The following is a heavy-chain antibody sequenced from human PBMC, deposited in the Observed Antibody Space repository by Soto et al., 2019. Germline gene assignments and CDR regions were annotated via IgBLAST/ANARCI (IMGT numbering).Heavy chain of an antibody. J-gene: IGHJ4*02. CDR3: ARDTAAAGIFDY. D-gene: IGHD6-13*01. Sequence: SETLSLTCTVSGGSISSGGYYWSWIRQHPGKGLEWIGYINYIGSAYYHPSLKSRVTISVDTSTSTAYMELRSLRSDDTAVYYRARDTAAAGIFDYWGQGTLVTVSS. CDR2: INYIGSA. V-gene: IGHV4-31*03. CDR1: GGSISSGGYY.